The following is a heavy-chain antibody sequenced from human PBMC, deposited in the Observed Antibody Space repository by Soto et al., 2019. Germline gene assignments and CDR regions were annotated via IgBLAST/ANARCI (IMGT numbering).Heavy chain of an antibody. V-gene: IGHV3-7*01. J-gene: IGHJ4*02. D-gene: IGHD1-26*01. Sequence: EVQLVASGGGLVQPGGSLRLSCAASGFIFNSRYMSWVRQAPGKGLEWVANINQDGSDKRCVDSVKGRFTISRDNARNSLYLQMNSLRVEDTAVYYCARVEIGSYDYWGQGALVTVSS. CDR1: GFIFNSRY. CDR2: INQDGSDK. CDR3: ARVEIGSYDY.